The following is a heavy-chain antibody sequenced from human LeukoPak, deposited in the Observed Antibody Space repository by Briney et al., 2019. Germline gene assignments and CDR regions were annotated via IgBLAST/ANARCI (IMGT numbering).Heavy chain of an antibody. V-gene: IGHV1-8*03. J-gene: IGHJ4*02. CDR2: MSPNSGNT. CDR1: GYTFSNYD. D-gene: IGHD3-10*01. CDR3: ARSGTGHEWIGVDH. Sequence: GASVKVSCKASGYTFSNYDINWVRQAAGQGLERMGWMSPNSGNTGYAQKFQGRVTITRDTSISTAYMELSSLTSEDTAVYYCARSGTGHEWIGVDHWGQGTLVTVSS.